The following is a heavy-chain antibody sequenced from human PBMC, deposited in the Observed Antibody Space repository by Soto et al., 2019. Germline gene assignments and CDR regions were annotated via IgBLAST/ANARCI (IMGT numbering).Heavy chain of an antibody. CDR2: VNPIVSMS. V-gene: IGHV1-69*02. CDR3: ASSYGSGYRAFDY. J-gene: IGHJ4*02. Sequence: QVQLVQSGAEVKRPGSSVTVSCKASGDTFNFYSINWVRQAPGLGLEWMGRVNPIVSMSNYAQKFQVRVPMTADKSTSTAYMELSSLRSEDTAIYYCASSYGSGYRAFDYWGQGALVTVSS. CDR1: GDTFNFYS. D-gene: IGHD3-10*01.